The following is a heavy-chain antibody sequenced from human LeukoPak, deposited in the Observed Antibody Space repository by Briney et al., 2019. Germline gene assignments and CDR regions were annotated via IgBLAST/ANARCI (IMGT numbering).Heavy chain of an antibody. D-gene: IGHD5-18*01. CDR2: IYYSGST. J-gene: IGHJ6*02. V-gene: IGHV4-39*01. CDR1: GGSISSSSYY. Sequence: SETLSLTCTVSGGSISSSSYYWGRIRQPPGKGLEWIGSIYYSGSTYYNPSLKSRVTISVDTSKNQFSLKLSSVTAADTAVYYCARRKRGYSYGYYYYYGMDVWGQGTTVTVSS. CDR3: ARRKRGYSYGYYYYYGMDV.